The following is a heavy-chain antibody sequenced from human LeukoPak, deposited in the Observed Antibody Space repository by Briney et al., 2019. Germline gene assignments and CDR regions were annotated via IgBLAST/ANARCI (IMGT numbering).Heavy chain of an antibody. V-gene: IGHV3-48*03. Sequence: GGSLTHSCAASRFTFSTSERNWVRQAPGKGLEWVSYISSSGGTIYYADSVKGRFTISRDNDKNSLYLQMNMLRAEDTAVYYCARKGDYDSSGYMDVWGKGTTVTVSS. CDR3: ARKGDYDSSGYMDV. J-gene: IGHJ6*03. CDR2: ISSSGGTI. CDR1: RFTFSTSE. D-gene: IGHD3-22*01.